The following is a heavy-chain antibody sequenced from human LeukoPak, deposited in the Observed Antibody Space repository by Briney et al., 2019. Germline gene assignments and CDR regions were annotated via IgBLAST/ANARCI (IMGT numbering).Heavy chain of an antibody. J-gene: IGHJ4*02. D-gene: IGHD3-22*01. CDR2: ISGSGGST. CDR3: AKHPYYYDSSGYQTHFDY. CDR1: GFTFSSYA. V-gene: IGHV3-23*01. Sequence: GGSLRLSCAASGFTFSSYAMSWVRQAPGKGLEWVSAISGSGGSTYYADSVKGRFTISRDNSKNTLYLQMNSLRAEDTAVYYCAKHPYYYDSSGYQTHFDYWGQGTLVTVSS.